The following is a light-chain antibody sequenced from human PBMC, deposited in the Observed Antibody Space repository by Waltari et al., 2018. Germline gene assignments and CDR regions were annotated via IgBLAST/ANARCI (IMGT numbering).Light chain of an antibody. CDR1: ALPTKF. CDR2: EDN. V-gene: IGLV3-10*01. Sequence: SYDLTQPPSVSVSPGQTARITCPGDALPTKFVYWYQQKSGQAPVLVIYEDNKRPSGIPERFSGSSSGTMATLTITGAQADDDSDYYCYSTDSTGIHRGVFGGGTKLTVL. CDR3: YSTDSTGIHRGV. J-gene: IGLJ3*02.